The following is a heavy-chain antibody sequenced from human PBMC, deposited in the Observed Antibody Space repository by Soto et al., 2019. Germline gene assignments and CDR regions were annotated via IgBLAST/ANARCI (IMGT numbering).Heavy chain of an antibody. CDR2: INHSGST. Sequence: PSETLSLTCAVYGGSFSGYYWGWIRQPPGKGLEWIGEINHSGSTNYNPSLKSRVTISVDTSKNQFSLKLSSVTAADTAVYYCARTNTAMVRYYFDYWGQGTLVTVSS. V-gene: IGHV4-34*01. CDR3: ARTNTAMVRYYFDY. D-gene: IGHD5-18*01. J-gene: IGHJ4*02. CDR1: GGSFSGYY.